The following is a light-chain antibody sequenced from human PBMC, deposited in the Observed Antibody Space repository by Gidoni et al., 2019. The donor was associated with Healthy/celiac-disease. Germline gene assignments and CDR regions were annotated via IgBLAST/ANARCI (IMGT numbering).Light chain of an antibody. CDR1: QSISSW. Sequence: DIQMTHSPSTLSASVGARVTITCRARQSISSWLALYQQKPGKAPKLLIYDASSLESGVPSRFSGSGSGTEFPLTISSLQPDDFATYYCQQYNSYPWTFGQGTKVEIK. V-gene: IGKV1-5*01. CDR2: DAS. J-gene: IGKJ1*01. CDR3: QQYNSYPWT.